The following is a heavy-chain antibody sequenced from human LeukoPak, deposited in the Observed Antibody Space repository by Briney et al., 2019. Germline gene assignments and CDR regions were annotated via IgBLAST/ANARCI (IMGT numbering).Heavy chain of an antibody. CDR2: INHSGST. J-gene: IGHJ4*02. CDR1: GGSFSGYY. CDR3: ARVRYCSSTSCYRRDAYFDY. V-gene: IGHV4-34*01. D-gene: IGHD2-2*02. Sequence: SETLSLTCAVYGGSFSGYYWSWIRQPPGKGLEWIGEINHSGSTNYNPSLKSRVTMSVDRSKNQFSLKLSSVTAADTAVYYCARVRYCSSTSCYRRDAYFDYWGQGTLVTVSS.